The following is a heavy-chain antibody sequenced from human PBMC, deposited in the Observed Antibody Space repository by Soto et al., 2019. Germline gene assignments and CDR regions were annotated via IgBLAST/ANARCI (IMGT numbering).Heavy chain of an antibody. J-gene: IGHJ4*02. CDR2: TYYRSQWYT. Sequence: SQTLSLTCGISGDSVSSDSAVWNWIRQSPSRGLEWLGRTYYRSQWYTDYALSVRSRITINPDTSKNQFSLQLNSVTPEDTAVYYCAREATLLRGIINHIDYWGQGVLVTVSS. CDR1: GDSVSSDSAV. CDR3: AREATLLRGIINHIDY. V-gene: IGHV6-1*01. D-gene: IGHD3-10*01.